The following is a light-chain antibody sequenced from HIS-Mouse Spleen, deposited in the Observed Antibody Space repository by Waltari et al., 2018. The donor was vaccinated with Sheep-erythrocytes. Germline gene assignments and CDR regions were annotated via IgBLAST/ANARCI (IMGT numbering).Light chain of an antibody. J-gene: IGLJ3*02. CDR2: EGS. CDR3: CSYAGSSTPWV. V-gene: IGLV2-23*01. Sequence: QSALTQPASVSGSPGQSITISCTGTSSDVGSYNLVSWYQQHPGKALKLMIYEGSKRPSGVFNRFSGSKSGNTASLTISGLQAEDEADYYCCSYAGSSTPWVFGGGTKLTVL. CDR1: SSDVGSYNL.